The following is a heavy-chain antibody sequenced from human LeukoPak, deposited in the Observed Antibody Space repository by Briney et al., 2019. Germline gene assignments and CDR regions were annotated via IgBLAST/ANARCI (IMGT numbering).Heavy chain of an antibody. D-gene: IGHD6-13*01. CDR1: GGSISSSSYY. J-gene: IGHJ4*02. CDR2: IDYSGST. Sequence: SSETLSLTCTVSGGSISSSSYYWGWIRQPPGKGLEWIGSIDYSGSTYYNPSLKSRVTISVDTSKNQFSLKLSSVTAADTAVYYCARDSGQQLVQDGSFYFDYWGQGTLVTVSS. CDR3: ARDSGQQLVQDGSFYFDY. V-gene: IGHV4-39*02.